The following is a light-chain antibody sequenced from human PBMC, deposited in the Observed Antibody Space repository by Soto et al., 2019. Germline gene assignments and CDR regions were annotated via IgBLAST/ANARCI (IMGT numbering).Light chain of an antibody. CDR2: AAS. CDR1: QGISSY. Sequence: LTQSPASLSASGGDRATISCRASQGISSYLAWYQQIPGKAPKLLIYAASTLQSGVPSRFSGSGSGTDFTLTISSLQPEDCATYFCQELNSYPWTFGQGTKVDIK. J-gene: IGKJ1*01. V-gene: IGKV1-9*01. CDR3: QELNSYPWT.